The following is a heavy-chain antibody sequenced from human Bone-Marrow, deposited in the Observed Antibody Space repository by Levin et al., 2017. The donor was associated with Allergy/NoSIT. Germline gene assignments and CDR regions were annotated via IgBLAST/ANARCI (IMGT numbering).Heavy chain of an antibody. Sequence: SETLSLTCTVSGGSISSSSYYWGWIRQPPGTGLEWIGSIYRSGSTYYNPSLKSRVTISVDTSKNQFSLKLSSVTAADTAVYYCARERPVEGAAGSWGQGTLVTVPS. D-gene: IGHD6-25*01. CDR2: IYRSGST. V-gene: IGHV4-39*07. J-gene: IGHJ4*02. CDR3: ARERPVEGAAGS. CDR1: GGSISSSSYY.